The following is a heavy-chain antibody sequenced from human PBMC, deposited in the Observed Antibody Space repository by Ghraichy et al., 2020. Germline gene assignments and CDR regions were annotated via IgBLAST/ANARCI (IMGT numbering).Heavy chain of an antibody. CDR1: GYTFTSYG. V-gene: IGHV1-18*04. CDR3: ASLYSSSYPFDY. Sequence: ASVKVSCKASGYTFTSYGISWVRQALGQGLEWMGWISAYNGNTNYAQKLQGRVTMTTDTSTSTAYMELRSLRSDDTAVYYCASLYSSSYPFDYWGQGTLVTVSS. J-gene: IGHJ4*02. CDR2: ISAYNGNT. D-gene: IGHD6-13*01.